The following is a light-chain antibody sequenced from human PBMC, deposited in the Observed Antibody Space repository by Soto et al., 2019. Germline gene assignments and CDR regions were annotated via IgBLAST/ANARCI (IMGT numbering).Light chain of an antibody. Sequence: QSVLTQPACVSGAPGQSITISCTGTSSDVGAYNYVSWYQQHPVKAPKLMIYDVSSRPSGISNRFSGSKSGNTASLTISGVQAEDEADYYCSSYASSSTVIFGGGTKLTVL. CDR3: SSYASSSTVI. CDR1: SSDVGAYNY. J-gene: IGLJ2*01. V-gene: IGLV2-14*01. CDR2: DVS.